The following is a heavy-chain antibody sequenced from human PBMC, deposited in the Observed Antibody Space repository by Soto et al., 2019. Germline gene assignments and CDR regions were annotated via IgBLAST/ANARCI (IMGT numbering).Heavy chain of an antibody. CDR1: GFTFSSYG. D-gene: IGHD2-21*01. V-gene: IGHV3-33*03. CDR3: AAVVIAMNAFDI. Sequence: PGGSLRLSCAASGFTFSSYGMHWVRQAPGKGLEWVAVIWYDGSNKYYADSVKGRFTISRDNSKNTLYLQMNSLRAEDTAVYYCAAVVIAMNAFDIWGQGTMVTVSS. J-gene: IGHJ3*02. CDR2: IWYDGSNK.